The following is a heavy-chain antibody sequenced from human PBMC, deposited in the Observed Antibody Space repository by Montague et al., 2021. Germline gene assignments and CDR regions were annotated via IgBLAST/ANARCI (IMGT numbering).Heavy chain of an antibody. Sequence: SETLSLTCTVSRSLINSDYYWGWLRQPPGKGLEWMGSVSHGGRTYYNPSLKSRVTISVDTSNNHFSLKLSSVTAADTAMHYCARERDRYYYMDIWGKGTTITVSS. CDR3: ARERDRYYYMDI. CDR1: RSLINSDYY. J-gene: IGHJ6*03. V-gene: IGHV4-38-2*02. CDR2: VSHGGRT.